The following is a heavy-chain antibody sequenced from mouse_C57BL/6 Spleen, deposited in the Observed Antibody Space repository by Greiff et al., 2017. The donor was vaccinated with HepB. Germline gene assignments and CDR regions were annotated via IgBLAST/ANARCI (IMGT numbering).Heavy chain of an antibody. V-gene: IGHV2-6-1*01. D-gene: IGHD2-4*01. CDR3: ARHEGLNYYAMDY. CDR2: IWSDGST. Sequence: QVQLKESGPGLVAPSQSLSITCTVSGFSLTSYGVHWVRQPPGKGLEWLVVIWSDGSTTYNSALKSRLSISKDNSKSQVFLKMNSLQTDDTAMYYLARHEGLNYYAMDYWGQGTSVTVSS. CDR1: GFSLTSYG. J-gene: IGHJ4*01.